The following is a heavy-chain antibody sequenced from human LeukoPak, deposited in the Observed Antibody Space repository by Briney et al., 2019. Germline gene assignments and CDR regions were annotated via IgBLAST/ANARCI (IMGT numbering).Heavy chain of an antibody. V-gene: IGHV1-46*01. CDR1: GYSFTSHY. D-gene: IGHD1-26*01. Sequence: ASVKVSCKASGYSFTSHYMHWVRQAPGQGLEWLGLINPTGSSTLYAQKFQGRVTMTRDMSTTTDYMELSSLRSDDTAVYYCARDNSVGDVAWWFDPWGQGTLVTVSS. CDR3: ARDNSVGDVAWWFDP. J-gene: IGHJ5*02. CDR2: INPTGSST.